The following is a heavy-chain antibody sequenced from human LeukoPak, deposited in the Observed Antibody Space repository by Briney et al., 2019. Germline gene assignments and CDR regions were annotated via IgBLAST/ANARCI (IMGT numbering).Heavy chain of an antibody. CDR3: ARVGTLDAFDI. CDR2: INHSGST. V-gene: IGHV4-34*01. Sequence: SETLSLTCAVYGGSFSGYYWSWLRQPPGKGLEWIGEINHSGSTNYNPSLKSRVTISVDTSKNQFSLKLSSVTAADTAVYYCARVGTLDAFDIWGQGTMVTVSS. CDR1: GGSFSGYY. J-gene: IGHJ3*02.